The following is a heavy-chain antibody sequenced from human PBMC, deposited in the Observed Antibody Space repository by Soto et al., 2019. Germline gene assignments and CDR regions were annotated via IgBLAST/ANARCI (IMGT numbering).Heavy chain of an antibody. V-gene: IGHV3-11*06. CDR2: ISGRNTFT. J-gene: IGHJ6*02. CDR3: ARDGGVIIPGAIGGGYGLDV. Sequence: PGGSLRLSCAASGFTFSDYYMSWTRQAPGKGLEWISYISGRNTFTQYADSVKGRFTISRDNAKNSLYLQLNSLTAEDTAVYYCARDGGVIIPGAIGGGYGLDVWGQGTTVTVSS. CDR1: GFTFSDYY. D-gene: IGHD2-2*02.